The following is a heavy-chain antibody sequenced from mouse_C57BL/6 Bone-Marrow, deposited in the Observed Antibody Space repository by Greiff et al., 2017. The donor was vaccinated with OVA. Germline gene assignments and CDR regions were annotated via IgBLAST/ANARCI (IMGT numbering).Heavy chain of an antibody. V-gene: IGHV1-18*01. CDR3: ARNGRSYYAMDY. J-gene: IGHJ4*01. Sequence: EVQRVESGPELVKPGASVKIPCKASGYTFTDYNMDWVKQSHGKSLEWIGDINPNNGGTIYNQKFKGKATLTVDKSSSTAYMELRSLTSEDTAVYYCARNGRSYYAMDYWGQGTSVTVSS. CDR1: GYTFTDYN. CDR2: INPNNGGT.